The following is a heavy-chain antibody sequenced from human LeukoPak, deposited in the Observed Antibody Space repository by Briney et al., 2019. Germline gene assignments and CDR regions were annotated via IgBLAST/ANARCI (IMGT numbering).Heavy chain of an antibody. CDR3: ARGRYVVRGPIEQGNCYYYMDI. CDR2: INPTEGST. Sequence: GASVKLSCKASGYTFTSYYLHWVRQAPGQGLDGTGIINPTEGSTNYVQKFQGRVTLTRDTSTSTVYMELSSLKSEDTGVYYCARGRYVVRGPIEQGNCYYYMDIWGKGTTVTISS. J-gene: IGHJ6*03. CDR1: GYTFTSYY. D-gene: IGHD3-10*01. V-gene: IGHV1-46*01.